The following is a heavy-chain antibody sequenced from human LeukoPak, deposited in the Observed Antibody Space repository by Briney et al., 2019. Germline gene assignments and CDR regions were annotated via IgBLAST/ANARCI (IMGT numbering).Heavy chain of an antibody. CDR1: GGTFSSYA. D-gene: IGHD3-22*01. CDR2: IIPIFGTA. Sequence: SVKVSCKASGGTFSSYAISWVRQAPGQGLEWMGGIIPIFGTANYAQKFQGRVTITTDESTSTAYMELSSLRSEDTAVHYCASKGNYYDSSGYYYHYWGQGTLVTVSS. V-gene: IGHV1-69*05. J-gene: IGHJ4*02. CDR3: ASKGNYYDSSGYYYHY.